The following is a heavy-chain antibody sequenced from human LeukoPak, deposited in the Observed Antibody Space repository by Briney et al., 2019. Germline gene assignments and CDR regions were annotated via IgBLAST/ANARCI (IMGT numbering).Heavy chain of an antibody. CDR2: ITSSSSYI. D-gene: IGHD2-2*02. J-gene: IGHJ3*01. V-gene: IGHV3-21*01. Sequence: GSLRLSCAASGFTFRSYSMNWFRQAPGKELEWVASITSSSSYIYYADSVKGRFTISRDNAKNSLYLKMKSLRAEDTAVYYCARDGQRCSGSNWYSVDVWGQGTMVTISS. CDR3: ARDGQRCSGSNWYSVDV. CDR1: GFTFRSYS.